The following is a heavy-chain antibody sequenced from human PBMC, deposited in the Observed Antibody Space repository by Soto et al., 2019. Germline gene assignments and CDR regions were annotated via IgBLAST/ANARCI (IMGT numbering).Heavy chain of an antibody. CDR1: GYTFTHYF. D-gene: IGHD1-7*01. V-gene: IGHV1-2*02. J-gene: IGHJ4*02. CDR2: INPKSGDT. CDR3: ARVPGHKNSRGDF. Sequence: QVRLMQSGPEVRRPGASVTVSCKASGYTFTHYFIHWVRRAPGQGLEWMGYINPKSGDTHYSQTIRSRVYMTRDTATDTANMGLSSLKSDDTAVYFCARVPGHKNSRGDFWGQGTPMTVSS.